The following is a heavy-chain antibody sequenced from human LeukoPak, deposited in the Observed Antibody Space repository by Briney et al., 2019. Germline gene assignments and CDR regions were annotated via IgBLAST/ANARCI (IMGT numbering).Heavy chain of an antibody. CDR3: AKDVRFGELLAAYDY. V-gene: IGHV3-23*01. D-gene: IGHD3-10*01. CDR2: ISGSGGST. J-gene: IGHJ4*02. Sequence: PGGSLRLSCAASGFTFSSYAMSWVRQAPGKGLEWVSAISGSGGSTYYADSVKGRFTISRDSSKSTLYLQVDSLRAEDTAVYYCAKDVRFGELLAAYDYWGQGTLVTVSS. CDR1: GFTFSSYA.